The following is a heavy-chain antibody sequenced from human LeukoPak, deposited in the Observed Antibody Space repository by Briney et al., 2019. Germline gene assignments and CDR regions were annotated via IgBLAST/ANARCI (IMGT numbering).Heavy chain of an antibody. Sequence: GSLRLSCAASGFTFSSYSMNWVRQAPGKGLEWVSSISSSSSYIYYADSVKGRFTISRDNAKNSLYLQMNSLRAEDTAVYYCARSREGSATNGMDVWGQGTTVTVSS. CDR3: ARSREGSATNGMDV. V-gene: IGHV3-21*01. CDR2: ISSSSSYI. D-gene: IGHD1-26*01. CDR1: GFTFSSYS. J-gene: IGHJ6*02.